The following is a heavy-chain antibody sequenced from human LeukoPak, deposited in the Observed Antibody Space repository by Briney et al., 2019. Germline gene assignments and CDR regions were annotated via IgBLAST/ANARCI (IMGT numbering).Heavy chain of an antibody. CDR2: IYYSGST. CDR1: GGSISSYY. V-gene: IGHV4-59*01. D-gene: IGHD3-9*01. Sequence: PSETLSLTCTVSGGSISSYYWSWIRQPPGKGLEWIGYIYYSGSTNYNPSLKSRVTISVDRSKNQFSLKLNSVTAADTAVYYCARGVDYDNNYLQYGMNVWGRGTTVTVSS. J-gene: IGHJ6*02. CDR3: ARGVDYDNNYLQYGMNV.